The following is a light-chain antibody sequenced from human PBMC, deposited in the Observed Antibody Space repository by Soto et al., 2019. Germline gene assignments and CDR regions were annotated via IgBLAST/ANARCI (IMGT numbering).Light chain of an antibody. V-gene: IGKV3-20*01. CDR3: QQYDTSPRT. Sequence: EILLTQSPGTLSLSPGERATLSCRASQNLSSGYLAWYQQKPGQAPRILIYAASSRATGIPDRFSGSGSGTDFSLTISRLAPEDFAVYYCQQYDTSPRTFGRGTKVDIK. CDR2: AAS. CDR1: QNLSSGY. J-gene: IGKJ1*01.